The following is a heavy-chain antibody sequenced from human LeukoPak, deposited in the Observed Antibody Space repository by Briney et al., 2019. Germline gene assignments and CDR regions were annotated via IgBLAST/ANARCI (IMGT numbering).Heavy chain of an antibody. D-gene: IGHD2-8*01. J-gene: IGHJ6*03. CDR3: AGYCTNGICFDYYYYYMDV. CDR1: GGSISSSSYY. CDR2: IYYSGST. Sequence: SETLSLTCTVSGGSISSSSYYWGWIRQPPGKGLEWIGSIYYSGSTYYNPSLKSRVTISVDTSKNQFSLKLSSVTAADTAVYYCAGYCTNGICFDYYYYYMDVWGKGTTVTVSS. V-gene: IGHV4-39*07.